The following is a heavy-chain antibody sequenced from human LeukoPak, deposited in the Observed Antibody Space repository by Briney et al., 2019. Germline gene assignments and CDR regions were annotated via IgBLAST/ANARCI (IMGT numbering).Heavy chain of an antibody. Sequence: GESLKISCKGSGYSFTSYWIGWVRQMPGKGLEWMGIIYPGDSDTRYSPSFQGQVTISADKSISTAYLQWSSLKASDTAMYYCARTSQHGDPHWYFDLWGRGTLVTVSS. CDR2: IYPGDSDT. CDR3: ARTSQHGDPHWYFDL. J-gene: IGHJ2*01. D-gene: IGHD7-27*01. CDR1: GYSFTSYW. V-gene: IGHV5-51*01.